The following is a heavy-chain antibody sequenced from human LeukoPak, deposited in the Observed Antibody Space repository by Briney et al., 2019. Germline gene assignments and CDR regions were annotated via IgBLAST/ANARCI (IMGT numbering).Heavy chain of an antibody. CDR1: GFIASSNY. CDR3: ARAPDGYEAFDI. Sequence: PGGSLRLTCVVSGFIASSNYMSWVRQAPGKGLEWISLIYSGGSTYYADSVKGRFTTSRDNSKNTLYLQMNSLRAEDTAVYYCARAPDGYEAFDIWGQGTMVTVSS. D-gene: IGHD3-22*01. CDR2: IYSGGST. V-gene: IGHV3-66*01. J-gene: IGHJ3*02.